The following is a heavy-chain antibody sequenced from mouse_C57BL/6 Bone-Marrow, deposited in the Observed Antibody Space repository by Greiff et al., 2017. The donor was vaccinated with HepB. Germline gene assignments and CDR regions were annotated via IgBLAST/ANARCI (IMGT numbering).Heavy chain of an antibody. Sequence: VQLQQPGAELVMPGASVKLSCKASGYTFTSYWMHWVKQRPGQGLEWIGEIDPSDSYTNYNQKFKGKSTLTVDKSSSTAYMQLSSLTSEDSAVYYCAREGGYFTTVVPSYFDVWGTGTTVTVSS. CDR1: GYTFTSYW. CDR3: AREGGYFTTVVPSYFDV. D-gene: IGHD1-1*01. J-gene: IGHJ1*03. CDR2: IDPSDSYT. V-gene: IGHV1-69*01.